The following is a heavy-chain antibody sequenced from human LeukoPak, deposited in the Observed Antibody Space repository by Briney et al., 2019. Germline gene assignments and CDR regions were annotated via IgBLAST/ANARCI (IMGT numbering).Heavy chain of an antibody. V-gene: IGHV3-23*01. CDR3: AKGGYYWGYYFDY. Sequence: PGGSLRLSCAASGFTFSSYAMSWVRQAPGKGLKWVSAISGSGGSTYYADSVKGRFTISRDNSKNTLYLQMNSLRAEDTAVYYCAKGGYYWGYYFDYWGLGTLVTVSS. J-gene: IGHJ4*02. CDR1: GFTFSSYA. CDR2: ISGSGGST. D-gene: IGHD3-22*01.